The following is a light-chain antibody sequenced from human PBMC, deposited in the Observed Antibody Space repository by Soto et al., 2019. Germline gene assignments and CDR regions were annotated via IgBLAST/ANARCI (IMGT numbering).Light chain of an antibody. CDR2: TNN. J-gene: IGLJ1*01. V-gene: IGLV1-44*01. CDR1: SSNIGSDT. Sequence: QAVVTQPPSASGTPGQRVTISCSGGSSNIGSDTVNWYQHLPGTAPKLLIYTNNQRPSGVPDRFSGSKSGTSASLTISGLQSEDEAEYYCASWDDSLNGYVFGTVTKLTVL. CDR3: ASWDDSLNGYV.